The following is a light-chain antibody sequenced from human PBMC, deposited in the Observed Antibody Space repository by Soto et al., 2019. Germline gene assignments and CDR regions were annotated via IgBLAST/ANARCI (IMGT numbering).Light chain of an antibody. J-gene: IGKJ4*01. CDR1: QSVSSSY. CDR2: GAS. V-gene: IGKV3-20*01. Sequence: EIVLTQSPGTLSLSPGERATLSCRASQSVSSSYLAWYQQKPGQAPRLLIYGASSRATGIPDGFSGSGSGTDFTLTISRLEPEDFAVYYCQQYGSSLELTFGGGTKVEIK. CDR3: QQYGSSLELT.